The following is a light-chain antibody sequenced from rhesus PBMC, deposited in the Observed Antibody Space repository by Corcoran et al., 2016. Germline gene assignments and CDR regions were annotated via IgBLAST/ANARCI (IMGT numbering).Light chain of an antibody. V-gene: IGKV1-74*01. Sequence: DIQMTQSPSSLSASVGDRVTITCRASENVNNYLHWYQQKPGKAPKLLIYAASTLQSGVPSRVSGNGSGTDYTYTISSLQPKDVATYYCQHSYGTPPTFGQGTKVEIK. CDR1: ENVNNY. CDR2: AAS. J-gene: IGKJ1*01. CDR3: QHSYGTPPT.